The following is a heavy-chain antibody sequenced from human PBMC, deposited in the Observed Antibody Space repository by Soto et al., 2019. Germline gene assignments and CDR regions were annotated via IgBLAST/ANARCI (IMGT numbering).Heavy chain of an antibody. V-gene: IGHV1-18*01. CDR1: GYTFTSYG. CDR3: ANGYSSGWYNYGMDV. J-gene: IGHJ6*02. CDR2: ISAYNGNT. Sequence: QVQLVQSGAEVKKPGASVKVSCKASGYTFTSYGISWVRQAPGPGLEWMGWISAYNGNTNYAQKLQGRVTMTTDTSTSTVYMELRSLRSDDTAVYYCANGYSSGWYNYGMDVWGQGTTVTVSS. D-gene: IGHD6-19*01.